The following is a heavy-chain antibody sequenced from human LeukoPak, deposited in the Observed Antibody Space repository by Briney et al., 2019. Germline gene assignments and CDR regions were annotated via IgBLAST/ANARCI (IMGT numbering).Heavy chain of an antibody. Sequence: GGSMRLSCVASVLTLSLYAIAWVRQAPGKGLEWVAAISGRGGSTHYADSVKGRFTISRDNSNNMLFLEMNTLRAEDTRTHYCVKRWLRAHDYSDDSRQASLVSVSS. CDR3: VKRWLRAHDYSDD. J-gene: IGHJ4*02. V-gene: IGHV3-23*01. D-gene: IGHD5-12*01. CDR2: ISGRGGST. CDR1: VLTLSLYA.